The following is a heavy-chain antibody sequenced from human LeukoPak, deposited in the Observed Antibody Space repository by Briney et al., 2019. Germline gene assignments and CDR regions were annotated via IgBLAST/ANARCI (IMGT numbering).Heavy chain of an antibody. Sequence: PGGSLRLSCAASGLTITNYWMHWVRQAPGKGLVWVSRINSDGTSASYVDSVEGRFTISRDNAKNTLYLQMNSLRAEDTAVYYCARPLSKYSSGWYYFDYWGQGTLVTVSS. D-gene: IGHD6-19*01. CDR3: ARPLSKYSSGWYYFDY. V-gene: IGHV3-74*01. CDR2: INSDGTSA. CDR1: GLTITNYW. J-gene: IGHJ4*02.